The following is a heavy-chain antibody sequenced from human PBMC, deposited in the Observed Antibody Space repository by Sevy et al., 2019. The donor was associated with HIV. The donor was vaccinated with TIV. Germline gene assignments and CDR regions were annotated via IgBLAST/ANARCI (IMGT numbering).Heavy chain of an antibody. J-gene: IGHJ6*02. CDR3: AREDTPYYYYGMDV. CDR1: GYTFTSYA. V-gene: IGHV1-3*01. Sequence: ASVKVSCKASGYTFTSYAMHWVRQAPGQRLEWMGWINAGNGNTKYSQKFQGRVTITRDTSACTAYMELSSLRSEDTAVYYCAREDTPYYYYGMDVWGQGTTVTVSS. CDR2: INAGNGNT.